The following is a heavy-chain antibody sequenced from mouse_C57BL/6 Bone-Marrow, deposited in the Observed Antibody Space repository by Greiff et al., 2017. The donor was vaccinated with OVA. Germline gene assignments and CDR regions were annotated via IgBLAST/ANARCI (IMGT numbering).Heavy chain of an antibody. Sequence: QVQLQPPWTELVKPGASVKLSCKASGYTFTSYWMHWVKQRPGQGLEWIGNINPSNGGTNYNEKFKSKATLTVDKSSSTAYMHLSSLTSEDSAVYYYARTYYYGYFDYWGQGTTLTVSS. V-gene: IGHV1-53*01. CDR1: GYTFTSYW. CDR2: INPSNGGT. CDR3: ARTYYYGYFDY. D-gene: IGHD1-1*01. J-gene: IGHJ2*01.